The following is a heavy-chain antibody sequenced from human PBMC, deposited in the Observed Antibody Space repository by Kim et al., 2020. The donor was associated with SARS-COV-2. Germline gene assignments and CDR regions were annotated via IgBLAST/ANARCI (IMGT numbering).Heavy chain of an antibody. CDR3: ARGSSFHYDNSGYLDY. Sequence: SLNSRVTIAVDTSKNQFSLKLSSVTAADTAVYYCARGSSFHYDNSGYLDYWGQGTLVTVSS. V-gene: IGHV4-59*09. J-gene: IGHJ4*02. D-gene: IGHD3-22*01.